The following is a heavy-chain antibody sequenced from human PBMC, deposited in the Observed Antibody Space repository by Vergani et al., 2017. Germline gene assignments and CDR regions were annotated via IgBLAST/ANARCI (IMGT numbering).Heavy chain of an antibody. D-gene: IGHD6-13*01. CDR1: GGSIRSTFYY. CDR2: IYYSGST. V-gene: IGHV4-39*01. Sequence: QVQLQESDPGLVKPSETLSLTCTVSGGSIRSTFYYWGWIRQPPGKGLEWIGTIYYSGSTYYNPSLKSRVTISVDTSKNQFPLKLNSVTAADTAVYYCARHKEQLVPGNYYYYYYMDVWGKGTTVTVSS. J-gene: IGHJ6*03. CDR3: ARHKEQLVPGNYYYYYYMDV.